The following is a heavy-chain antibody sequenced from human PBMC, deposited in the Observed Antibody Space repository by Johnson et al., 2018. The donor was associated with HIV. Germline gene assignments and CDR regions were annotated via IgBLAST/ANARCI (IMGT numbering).Heavy chain of an antibody. J-gene: IGHJ3*02. CDR3: ARGGDIVLVVYAMGHDAFDI. V-gene: IGHV3-20*04. CDR1: GFTFDDYG. Sequence: VQLVESGGGVVRPGGSLRLSCAASGFTFDDYGMSWVRQAPGKGLEWVSGINWNGGSTGYADSVKGRFTISRDNAKNSLYLQRNSLRPEDTALYYCARGGDIVLVVYAMGHDAFDIWGQGTMVTVSS. D-gene: IGHD2-8*02. CDR2: INWNGGST.